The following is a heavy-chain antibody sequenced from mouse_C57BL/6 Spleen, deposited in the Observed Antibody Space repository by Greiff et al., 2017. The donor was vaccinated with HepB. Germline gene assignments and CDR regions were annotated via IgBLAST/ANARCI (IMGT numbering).Heavy chain of an antibody. D-gene: IGHD1-1*01. CDR1: GYSITSGYY. V-gene: IGHV3-6*01. J-gene: IGHJ1*03. Sequence: EVKLVESGPGLVKPSQSLSLTCSVTGYSITSGYYWNWIRQFPGNKLEWMGYISYDGSNNYNPSLKNRISITRDTSKNQFFLKLNSVTTEDTATYYCARRYYGSLWYFDVWGTGTTVTVSS. CDR2: ISYDGSN. CDR3: ARRYYGSLWYFDV.